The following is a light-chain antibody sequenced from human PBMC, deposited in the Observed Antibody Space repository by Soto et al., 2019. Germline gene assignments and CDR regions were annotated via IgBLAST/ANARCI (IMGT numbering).Light chain of an antibody. CDR3: SSHTSSSTVV. J-gene: IGLJ2*01. V-gene: IGLV2-14*01. CDR2: EVS. CDR1: SSDVGGYKY. Sequence: QSALTQPASVSGSPGQSITISCTGTSSDVGGYKYVSWYQQHPGKAPKLMIYEVSNRPSGVSNRFSGSKSGNTASLTISGLQAEDEADYYCSSHTSSSTVVFGGGTKVTVL.